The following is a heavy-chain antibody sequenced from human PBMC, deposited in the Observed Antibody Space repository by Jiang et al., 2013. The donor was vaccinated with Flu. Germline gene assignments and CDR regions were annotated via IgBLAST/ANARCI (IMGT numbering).Heavy chain of an antibody. Sequence: VQLVESGGGVVQPGRSLRLSCAASGFTFSSYAMHWVRQAPGKGLEWVAVISYDGSNKYYADSVKGRFTISRDNSKNTLYLQMNSLRAEDTAVYYCARDKGQQLVLDYFDYWGQGT. J-gene: IGHJ4*02. CDR1: GFTFSSYA. CDR2: ISYDGSNK. D-gene: IGHD6-13*01. V-gene: IGHV3-30-3*01. CDR3: ARDKGQQLVLDYFDY.